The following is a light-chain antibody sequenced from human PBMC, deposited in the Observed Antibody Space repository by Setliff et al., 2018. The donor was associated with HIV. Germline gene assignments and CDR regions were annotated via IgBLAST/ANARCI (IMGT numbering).Light chain of an antibody. CDR1: RSDIGDYNY. J-gene: IGLJ1*01. V-gene: IGLV2-14*01. CDR2: EVS. Sequence: SVLTQPASVSGSPGQSITISCTGTRSDIGDYNYVFWFQQHPGKAPKLIINEVSNRPSGVSNRFSGSKSGYTASLTISGLQAADEADYYCSSYTSTSTYVFGTGTKVTVL. CDR3: SSYTSTSTYV.